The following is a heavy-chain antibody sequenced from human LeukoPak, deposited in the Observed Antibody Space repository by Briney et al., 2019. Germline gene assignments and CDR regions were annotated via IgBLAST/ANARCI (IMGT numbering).Heavy chain of an antibody. V-gene: IGHV1-3*01. CDR3: ARVPLSDPSRRYYAH. CDR1: GYTFTSYA. CDR2: INAGNGNT. J-gene: IGHJ1*01. Sequence: ASVKVSCKASGYTFTSYAMHWVRQAPGQRLEWMGWINAGNGNTKYSQKFQGRVTITRDTAATTAYMELNSLSSEDTAVYYCARVPLSDPSRRYYAHWGQGTLVTVSS. D-gene: IGHD3-10*01.